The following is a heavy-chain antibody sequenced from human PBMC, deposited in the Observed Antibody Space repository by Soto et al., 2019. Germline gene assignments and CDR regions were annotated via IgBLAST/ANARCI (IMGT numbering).Heavy chain of an antibody. Sequence: ASVKVSCKASGYTFTSYGISWVRQAPGQGPEWVGWVSAYIGTTYYAQKFQGRVTITADESTSTAYMELSSLRSEDTAVYYCAREGGYCSSTSCYISGFDPWGQGTLVTVSS. D-gene: IGHD2-2*02. J-gene: IGHJ5*02. CDR1: GYTFTSYG. CDR2: VSAYIGTT. CDR3: AREGGYCSSTSCYISGFDP. V-gene: IGHV1-18*01.